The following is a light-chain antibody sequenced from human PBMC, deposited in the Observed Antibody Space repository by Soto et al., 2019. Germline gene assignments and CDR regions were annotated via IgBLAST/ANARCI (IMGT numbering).Light chain of an antibody. CDR1: SSDIGAGHD. V-gene: IGLV1-40*01. J-gene: IGLJ1*01. CDR2: DNI. Sequence: QSVLTQPPSVSGAPVQRVTISCTGSSSDIGAGHDVHWYQQLPGTAPKLLIYDNINRPSGVPDRFSGSKSGTSASLAITGLQAEDEADYYCQSYDSSLSALYVFGTGTKVTVL. CDR3: QSYDSSLSALYV.